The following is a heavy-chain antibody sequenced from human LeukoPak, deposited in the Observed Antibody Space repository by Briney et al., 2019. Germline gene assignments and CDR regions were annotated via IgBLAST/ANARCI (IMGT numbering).Heavy chain of an antibody. Sequence: SETLSLTCTVSGGSISSYYWSWIRQPPGKGLEWIGYIYYSGSTNYNPSLKSRVTISVDTSKNQFSLKLSSVTAADTAVYYCARHRMITFGGVIAERTYYFDYWGQGTLVTVSS. D-gene: IGHD3-16*02. CDR2: IYYSGST. CDR1: GGSISSYY. V-gene: IGHV4-59*08. CDR3: ARHRMITFGGVIAERTYYFDY. J-gene: IGHJ4*02.